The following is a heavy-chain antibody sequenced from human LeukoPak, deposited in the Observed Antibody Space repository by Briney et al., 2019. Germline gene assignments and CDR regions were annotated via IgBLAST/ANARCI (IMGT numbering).Heavy chain of an antibody. CDR1: GFTFSSYA. D-gene: IGHD1-26*01. CDR3: VKFVGVKGY. Sequence: GGSLRLSCEASGFTFSSYAMTWVRQAPGKGLEWVSAITNSGGGTYYADSVKGRFTISRDNSKNTLYLQMNSLKAEDTAVYYCVKFVGVKGYWGQGTLVTVSS. V-gene: IGHV3-23*01. J-gene: IGHJ4*02. CDR2: ITNSGGGT.